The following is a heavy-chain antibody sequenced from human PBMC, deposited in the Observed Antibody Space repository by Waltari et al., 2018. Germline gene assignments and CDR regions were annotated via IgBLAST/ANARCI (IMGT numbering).Heavy chain of an antibody. Sequence: EVQLVQSGAEVTKPGESLTISCKDSGYSFTSYWIGWVRQMPGKGLEWMGIIYPGDSDTRDSPSFQGQVTISADKSISTAYLQWSSLKASDTAMYYCARGRAAAGIYYYGMDVWGQGTTVTVSS. CDR1: GYSFTSYW. CDR2: IYPGDSDT. V-gene: IGHV5-51*03. CDR3: ARGRAAAGIYYYGMDV. J-gene: IGHJ6*02. D-gene: IGHD6-13*01.